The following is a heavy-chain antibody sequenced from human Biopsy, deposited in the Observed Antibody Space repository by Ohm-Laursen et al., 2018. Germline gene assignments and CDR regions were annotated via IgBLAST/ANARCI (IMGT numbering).Heavy chain of an antibody. CDR1: GFMFSASW. CDR3: ARDER. D-gene: IGHD5-24*01. J-gene: IGHJ4*02. CDR2: INPDGSVK. Sequence: SLRLSCAASGFMFSASWMSWLRQAPGKGLEWVADINPDGSVKYFADSVKGRFTISRDNAENSRYLQMSSLTVDDTAVYYCARDERWGQGTLVTVSS. V-gene: IGHV3-7*01.